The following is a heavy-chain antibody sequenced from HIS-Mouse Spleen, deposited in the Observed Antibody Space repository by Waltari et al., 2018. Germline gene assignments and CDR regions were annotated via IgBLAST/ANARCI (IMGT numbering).Heavy chain of an antibody. CDR3: AREIPYSSSWYDWYFDL. J-gene: IGHJ2*01. D-gene: IGHD6-13*01. Sequence: QLQLQESGPGLVKPSETLSLTCTVSGGSISSSSYYWGWIRQPPGKGLEWIGSLYYSERTYSNPSPKSRVTIAVDTSKNQFSLKLSSVTAADTAVYYCAREIPYSSSWYDWYFDLWGRGTLVTVSS. CDR1: GGSISSSSYY. CDR2: LYYSERT. V-gene: IGHV4-39*07.